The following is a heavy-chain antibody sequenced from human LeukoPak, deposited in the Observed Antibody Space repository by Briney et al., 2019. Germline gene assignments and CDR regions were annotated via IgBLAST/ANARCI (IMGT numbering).Heavy chain of an antibody. D-gene: IGHD4-17*01. Sequence: PGRSLRLSCAASGFTFSNAWMSWVRQAPGKGLEWVGRIKSKTDGGTTDYAAPVKGRFTISRDDSKNTLYLQMNSLKTEDTAVYYCTTGPRGYGDYVFDYWGQGTLVTVSS. V-gene: IGHV3-15*01. J-gene: IGHJ4*02. CDR2: IKSKTDGGTT. CDR1: GFTFSNAW. CDR3: TTGPRGYGDYVFDY.